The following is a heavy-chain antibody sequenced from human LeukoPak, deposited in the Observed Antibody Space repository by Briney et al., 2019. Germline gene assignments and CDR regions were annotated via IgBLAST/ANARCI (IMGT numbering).Heavy chain of an antibody. V-gene: IGHV1-18*01. CDR1: GYTFTSYG. CDR3: ARTGYSGYDSPDTYYYNGMDV. J-gene: IGHJ6*02. Sequence: ASVKVSCKASGYTFTSYGISWVRQSPGQGLEWMGWISAYNGNTNYAQKLQGRVTMTTDTSTSTDYMELRSLRSDDTAVYYCARTGYSGYDSPDTYYYNGMDVWGQGTTVTVSS. CDR2: ISAYNGNT. D-gene: IGHD5-12*01.